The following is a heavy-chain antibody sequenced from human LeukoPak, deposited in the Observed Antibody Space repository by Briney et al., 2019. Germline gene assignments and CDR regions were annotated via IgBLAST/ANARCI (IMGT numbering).Heavy chain of an antibody. CDR1: GYTFTTYW. CDR2: IYPADSDT. V-gene: IGHV5-51*01. D-gene: IGHD2-2*02. Sequence: GESLKISCKGSGYTFTTYWIGWVRQMPGKGQEWMGIIYPADSDTRYIPSFRGQVTISADKSISTAYLQWSSLKASDTAMYYCARLDSRYPDPWGQGTLVTVSS. J-gene: IGHJ5*02. CDR3: ARLDSRYPDP.